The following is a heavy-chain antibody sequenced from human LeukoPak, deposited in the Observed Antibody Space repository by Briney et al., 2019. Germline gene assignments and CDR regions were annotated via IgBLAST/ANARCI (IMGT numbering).Heavy chain of an antibody. CDR2: IYYSGST. D-gene: IGHD3-16*01. Sequence: SETLSLTCTVSGGSISSSSYYWGWIRQPPGKGLEWIGSIYYSGSTYYNPSLKSRVTISVDTSKNQFSLKLSSVTAADTAVYYCARLNSVWGSWGYFDYWGQGTLVTVSS. CDR1: GGSISSSSYY. J-gene: IGHJ4*02. V-gene: IGHV4-39*01. CDR3: ARLNSVWGSWGYFDY.